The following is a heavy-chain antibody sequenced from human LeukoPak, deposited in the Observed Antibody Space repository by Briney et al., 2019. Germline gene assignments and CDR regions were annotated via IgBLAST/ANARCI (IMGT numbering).Heavy chain of an antibody. Sequence: ASETLSLTCTVSGHSISSYYWSWIRQSPGKGLEWIGYIYYSGSTYYNPALQSRFTISVDTSKNQLSLNLSSVTAADAAVYYCARTYDSGGYSAFHVWGQGTMVTVSS. D-gene: IGHD3-22*01. CDR3: ARTYDSGGYSAFHV. CDR1: GHSISSYY. CDR2: IYYSGST. J-gene: IGHJ3*01. V-gene: IGHV4-59*01.